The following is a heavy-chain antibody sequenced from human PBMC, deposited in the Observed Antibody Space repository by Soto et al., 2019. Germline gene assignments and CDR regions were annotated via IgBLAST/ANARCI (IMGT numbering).Heavy chain of an antibody. CDR1: GGSISSYY. CDR3: ARDRYSYGGYYYYGMDV. Sequence: ETLSLTCTVSGGSISSYYWSWIRQPPGKGLEWIGYIYYSGSTNYNPSLKSRVTISVDTSKNQFSLKLSSVTAADTAVYYCARDRYSYGGYYYYGMDVWGQGTTVTVSS. V-gene: IGHV4-59*01. J-gene: IGHJ6*02. D-gene: IGHD5-18*01. CDR2: IYYSGST.